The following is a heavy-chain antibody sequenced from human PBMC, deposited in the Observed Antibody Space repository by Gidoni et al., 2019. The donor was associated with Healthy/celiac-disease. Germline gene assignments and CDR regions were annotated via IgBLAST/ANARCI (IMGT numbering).Heavy chain of an antibody. V-gene: IGHV4-39*01. Sequence: QLQLQESGPGLVKPSETLSLTCTVSGGSISSSSYYWGWIRQPPGKVLELIGSIYYSGSTYYNPSLKIRVTISVDTSKNQFSLKLSSVTAADTAVYYCARRRVVVIAISPYDAFDIWGQGTMVTVSS. J-gene: IGHJ3*02. CDR2: IYYSGST. D-gene: IGHD2-21*01. CDR3: ARRRVVVIAISPYDAFDI. CDR1: GGSISSSSYY.